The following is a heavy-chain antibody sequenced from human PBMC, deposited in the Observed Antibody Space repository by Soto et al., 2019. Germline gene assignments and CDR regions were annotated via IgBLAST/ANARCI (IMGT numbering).Heavy chain of an antibody. CDR1: IFTFSSYG. Sequence: GGSRGRCSAASIFTFSSYGMHWFRQAPGKGLECVAVIWYDGSNKYYADSVKGRFTISRDNSKNTLYLQMNSLRAEDAAVYYCARDKWLYYYYYGMDVWGQGTTVTVYS. CDR2: IWYDGSNK. D-gene: IGHD3-22*01. V-gene: IGHV3-33*01. CDR3: ARDKWLYYYYYGMDV. J-gene: IGHJ6*02.